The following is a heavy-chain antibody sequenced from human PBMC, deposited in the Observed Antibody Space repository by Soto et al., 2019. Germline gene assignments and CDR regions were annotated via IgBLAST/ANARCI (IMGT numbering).Heavy chain of an antibody. V-gene: IGHV4-39*01. Sequence: PSETLSLTCTVSGVSISTFPYNWGLIRQPPKKGLEWIGTISYSATTYYDSSFQSRVTMSVDTSKNQFSLKLISVTAADTAVYYSASLPTGYPHLFDSWVQGTLVTVSS. CDR1: GVSISTFPYN. CDR2: ISYSATT. J-gene: IGHJ5*01. D-gene: IGHD3-9*01. CDR3: ASLPTGYPHLFDS.